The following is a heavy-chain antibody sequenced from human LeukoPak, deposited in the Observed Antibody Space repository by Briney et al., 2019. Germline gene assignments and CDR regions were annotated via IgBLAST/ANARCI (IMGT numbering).Heavy chain of an antibody. J-gene: IGHJ4*02. CDR1: GHTFTSYD. D-gene: IGHD1-26*01. CDR3: ARGSRGVIVGAGDY. Sequence: ASVKVSCKASGHTFTSYDINWVRQATGQGLEWMGWMNPNSGNTGYAQKFQGRVTMTRNTSISTAYMELSSLRSEDTAVYYCARGSRGVIVGAGDYWGQGTLVTVSS. CDR2: MNPNSGNT. V-gene: IGHV1-8*01.